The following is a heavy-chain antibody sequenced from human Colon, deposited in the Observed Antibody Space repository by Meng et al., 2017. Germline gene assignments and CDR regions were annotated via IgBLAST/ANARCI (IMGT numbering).Heavy chain of an antibody. CDR3: VGGFYFQY. J-gene: IGHJ1*01. D-gene: IGHD3-3*01. V-gene: IGHV3-53*02. CDR2: IDSAGAT. Sequence: EVQLGETGGDLVQPGGSLRLSCAASGFTVSYQYMNWVRQAPGKGLEWVSAIDSAGATNYADSVKGRFTISRDSSNNTLYLQMDNLRVGDTAVYFCVGGFYFQYWGQGTLVTVSS. CDR1: GFTVSYQY.